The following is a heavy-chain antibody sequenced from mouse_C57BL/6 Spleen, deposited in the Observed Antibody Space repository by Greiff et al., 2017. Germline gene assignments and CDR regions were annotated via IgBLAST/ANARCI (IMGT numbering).Heavy chain of an antibody. V-gene: IGHV1-64*01. J-gene: IGHJ3*01. CDR1: GYTFTSYW. D-gene: IGHD2-4*01. CDR3: ARSPYDYKSWFAY. CDR2: IHPNRGST. Sequence: QVQLQQPGAELVKPGASVKLSCKASGYTFTSYWMHWVKQRPGQGLEWIGMIHPNRGSTNYNEKFKSKATLTVDKSSSTAYMQLSSLTSEDSAVYYCARSPYDYKSWFAYWGQGTLVTVSA.